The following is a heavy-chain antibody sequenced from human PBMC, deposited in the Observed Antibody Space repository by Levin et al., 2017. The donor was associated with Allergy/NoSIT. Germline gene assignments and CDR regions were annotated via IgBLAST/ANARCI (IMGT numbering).Heavy chain of an antibody. CDR2: IYYSGTT. CDR3: ARHTALLWFEELVFDS. D-gene: IGHD3-10*01. CDR1: GGSFITSSYF. J-gene: IGHJ4*02. Sequence: TLSLTCTVSGGSFITSSYFWAWIRQPPWKGLEWLGSIYYSGTTYYNPSLKSRLTIPIDTSTNQFSLKLRSVTAADTAVYYCARHTALLWFEELVFDSWGQGNLVAVSS. V-gene: IGHV4-39*01.